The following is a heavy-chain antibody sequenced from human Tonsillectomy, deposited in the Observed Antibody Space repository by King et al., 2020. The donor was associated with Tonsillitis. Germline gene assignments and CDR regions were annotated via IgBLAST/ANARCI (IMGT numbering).Heavy chain of an antibody. D-gene: IGHD1-26*01. V-gene: IGHV3-13*01. Sequence: DVQLVESGGDLGQPGGSLRLSCVASRFTFSNYDMHWFRQPTGKGLAWVAIIGTSEDTFHPGSGKGRFTVSRENGKNSLYLQMNSLRAGDTAVYYCARAPIVGAAAGAGAFDVWGLGTVVTVSS. CDR3: ARAPIVGAAAGAGAFDV. CDR1: RFTFSNYD. J-gene: IGHJ3*01. CDR2: IGTSEDT.